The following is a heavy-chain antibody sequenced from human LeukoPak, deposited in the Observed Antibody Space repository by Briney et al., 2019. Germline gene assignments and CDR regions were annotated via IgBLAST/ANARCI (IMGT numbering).Heavy chain of an antibody. Sequence: PSETLSLTCTVSGGSISSSSYYWGWIRQPPGKGLEWIGSIYCSGSTYYNPSLKSPVTISVDTSKNQFSLKLSSVTAADTAVYYCARHPPKNYYDSSGPPAGIDYWGQGTLVTVSS. V-gene: IGHV4-39*01. CDR1: GGSISSSSYY. J-gene: IGHJ4*02. D-gene: IGHD3-22*01. CDR3: ARHPPKNYYDSSGPPAGIDY. CDR2: IYCSGST.